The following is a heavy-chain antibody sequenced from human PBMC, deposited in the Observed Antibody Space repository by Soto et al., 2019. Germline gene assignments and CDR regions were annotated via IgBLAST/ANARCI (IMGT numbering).Heavy chain of an antibody. CDR3: AREAKLRFLLDRYYYYGMDV. D-gene: IGHD3-3*01. CDR1: GFTFSSYG. J-gene: IGHJ6*02. V-gene: IGHV3-33*01. CDR2: IWYDGSNK. Sequence: GGSLRLSCAASGFTFSSYGMHWVRQAPGKGLEWLAVIWYDGSNKYYADSVKGRFTISRDNSKNTLYLQMNSLRAEDTAVYYCAREAKLRFLLDRYYYYGMDVWGQGTTVTVSS.